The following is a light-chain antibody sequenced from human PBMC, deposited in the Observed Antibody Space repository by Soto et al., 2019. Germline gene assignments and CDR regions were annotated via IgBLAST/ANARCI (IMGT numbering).Light chain of an antibody. CDR1: RXDIGSYNS. V-gene: IGLV2-23*02. J-gene: IGLJ3*02. CDR3: FSYAGSSSWV. CDR2: EVT. Sequence: QSVLTQPGSVSGSPGQSITISCTGTRXDIGSYNSIAWYQQHPGKAPRVMIFEVTKRPSGISNRFSGSKSGSTASLTISGLQAEDEADYFCFSYAGSSSWVFGGGTK.